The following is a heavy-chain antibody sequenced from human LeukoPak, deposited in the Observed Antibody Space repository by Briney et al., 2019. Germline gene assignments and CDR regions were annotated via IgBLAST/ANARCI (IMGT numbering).Heavy chain of an antibody. CDR1: GYTFTGYY. V-gene: IGHV1-2*02. Sequence: ASVKVSCKASGYTFTGYYIHGVRQAPGQGLEWMGWINPNSGGTNYAQKFQGRVTMTMDTSITTAYMELSRLRSDDTAVYYCARMSYYDNSGDNWFDPWGQGTLVTVSS. CDR3: ARMSYYDNSGDNWFDP. D-gene: IGHD3-22*01. CDR2: INPNSGGT. J-gene: IGHJ5*02.